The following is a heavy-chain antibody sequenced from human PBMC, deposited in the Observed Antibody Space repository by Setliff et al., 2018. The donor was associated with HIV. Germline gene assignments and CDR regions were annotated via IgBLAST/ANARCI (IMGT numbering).Heavy chain of an antibody. D-gene: IGHD6-19*01. V-gene: IGHV1-69*10. J-gene: IGHJ4*02. CDR2: IVPIIDIT. Sequence: ASVKVSCKASGGTFSRYAISWLRQAPGQGLEWMGGIVPIIDITNYVEKFQGRVTITADKSTSTIYMDLSSLRSEDTAVYYCATELFIVVAGHTPTFGYWGQGTLVTVSS. CDR3: ATELFIVVAGHTPTFGY. CDR1: GGTFSRYA.